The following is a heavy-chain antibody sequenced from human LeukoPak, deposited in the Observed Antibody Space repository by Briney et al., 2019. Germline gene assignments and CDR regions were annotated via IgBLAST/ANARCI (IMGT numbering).Heavy chain of an antibody. J-gene: IGHJ4*02. V-gene: IGHV1-58*01. CDR1: GFTFTSSA. Sequence: SVKVSCKASGFTFTSSAVQWVRQARGQRLEWTGWIVVGSGNTNYAQKFQERVTITRDMSTSTAYMELSSLRSEDTAVYYCAADLQGNSNLDYWGRGTLVTVSS. CDR3: AADLQGNSNLDY. D-gene: IGHD4-11*01. CDR2: IVVGSGNT.